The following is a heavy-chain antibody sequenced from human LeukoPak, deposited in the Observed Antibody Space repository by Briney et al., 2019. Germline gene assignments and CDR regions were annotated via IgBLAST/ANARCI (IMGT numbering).Heavy chain of an antibody. D-gene: IGHD2-15*01. CDR2: ISSSSSTI. J-gene: IGHJ4*02. Sequence: GGSLRLSCAASRFIFSRYSMNWVRQAPGKGLELISYISSSSSTIYYADSVKGRFTISRDNAKNTLYLQMNSLRAEDTAVYYCAKEVEVSPGPDYWGQGTLVTVSS. V-gene: IGHV3-48*01. CDR3: AKEVEVSPGPDY. CDR1: RFIFSRYS.